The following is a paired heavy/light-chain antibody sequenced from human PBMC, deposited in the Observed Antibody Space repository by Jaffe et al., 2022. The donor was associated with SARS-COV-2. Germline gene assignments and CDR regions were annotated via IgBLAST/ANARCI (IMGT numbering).Light chain of an antibody. Sequence: QSVLTQPPSASGTPGQRVTISCSGGSSNIGSNIANWYQQLPGTAPKLLIYSNSQRPSGVPDRFSGSKSGTSASLAISGLQSEDEGDYYCVAWDDSLNGPVFGGGTKLTVL. CDR1: SSNIGSNI. CDR3: VAWDDSLNGPV. J-gene: IGLJ2*01. V-gene: IGLV1-44*01. CDR2: SNS.
Heavy chain of an antibody. Sequence: QVQLVQSGGEVKKPGASVKVSCKSSGYTFTSHDIIWVRQAPGQGLEWVGWITTYNGNTNYAQRLQGRVTITTDTSTTSAYMELRSLRSDDTAVYYCARMTRSHYIPLTKFDDWGQGTLVTVAS. V-gene: IGHV1-18*01. CDR3: ARMTRSHYIPLTKFDD. CDR2: ITTYNGNT. J-gene: IGHJ4*02. CDR1: GYTFTSHD. D-gene: IGHD1-26*01.